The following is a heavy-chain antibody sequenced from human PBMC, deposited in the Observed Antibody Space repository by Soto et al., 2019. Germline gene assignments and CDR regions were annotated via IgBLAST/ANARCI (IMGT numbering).Heavy chain of an antibody. CDR1: GGSISGYY. D-gene: IGHD6-13*01. Sequence: VKLQESGPGLVKPSETLSLTCTVSGGSISGYYWSWIRQSPGKGLEWIGYIHYSGSTNYNPSLKSRVTISVDTSKNQLSLKLSSVTAADTAVYYCARGSAAGTKSPFDYWGQGTLVTVSS. CDR3: ARGSAAGTKSPFDY. CDR2: IHYSGST. V-gene: IGHV4-59*01. J-gene: IGHJ4*02.